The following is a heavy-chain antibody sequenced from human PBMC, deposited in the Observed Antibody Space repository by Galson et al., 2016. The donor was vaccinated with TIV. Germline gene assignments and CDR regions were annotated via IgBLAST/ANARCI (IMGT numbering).Heavy chain of an antibody. CDR1: GLSFSGHG. J-gene: IGHJ3*02. CDR2: IENDGSNK. CDR3: AKDQGQVGNYFGHAFDI. Sequence: SLRLSCAASGLSFSGHGMHWVRKAPGKGLEWVAFIENDGSNKYYPDSMKGRFTVSRDNSKNTLYLHMNSLRPEDTAIYYCAKDQGQVGNYFGHAFDIWAKGQWSPSLQ. D-gene: IGHD1-7*01. V-gene: IGHV3-30*02.